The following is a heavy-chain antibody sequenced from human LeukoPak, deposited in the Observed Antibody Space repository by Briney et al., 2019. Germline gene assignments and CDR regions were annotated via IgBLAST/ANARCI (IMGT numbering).Heavy chain of an antibody. CDR2: ITGSGDTA. CDR3: VKDYSTIAAAANPLFDY. J-gene: IGHJ4*02. D-gene: IGHD6-25*01. V-gene: IGHV3-23*01. Sequence: GGSLRLSCAASGFAFSSYAVTWVRQAPGKGLEWVSSITGSGDTAFYADSVKGRFTISRDNSKNILYLQMHSLRVEDTAVYYCVKDYSTIAAAANPLFDYWGQGALVTVSS. CDR1: GFAFSSYA.